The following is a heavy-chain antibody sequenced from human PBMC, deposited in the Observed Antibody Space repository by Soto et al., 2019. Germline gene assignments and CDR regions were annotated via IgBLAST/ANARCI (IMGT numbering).Heavy chain of an antibody. V-gene: IGHV5-10-1*01. Sequence: GASLKISCKGSGYSFTSYWISWVRQMPGKGLEWMGRIDPSDSYTNYSPSFQGHVTISADKSISTAYLQWSSLKASDTAMYYCARHPATDIVVVVAATSGMDVWGQGTTVTVSS. CDR2: IDPSDSYT. CDR1: GYSFTSYW. J-gene: IGHJ6*02. D-gene: IGHD2-15*01. CDR3: ARHPATDIVVVVAATSGMDV.